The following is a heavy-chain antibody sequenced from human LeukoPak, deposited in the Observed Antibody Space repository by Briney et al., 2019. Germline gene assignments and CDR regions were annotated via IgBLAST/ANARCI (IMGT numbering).Heavy chain of an antibody. CDR2: IKQDGSEE. CDR3: ANIYYGSGSYRSGFDY. J-gene: IGHJ4*02. CDR1: GFTFRNYW. Sequence: GGSLRLSCAASGFTFRNYWMTWVRQAPGKGLEWVANIKQDGSEEYYVDSVKGRFTISRDNAKNSLYLQMNSLRAEDTAVYYCANIYYGSGSYRSGFDYWGQGTLVTVSS. V-gene: IGHV3-7*03. D-gene: IGHD3-10*01.